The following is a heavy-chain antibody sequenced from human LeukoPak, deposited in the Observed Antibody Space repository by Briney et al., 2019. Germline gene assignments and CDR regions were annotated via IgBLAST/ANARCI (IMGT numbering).Heavy chain of an antibody. D-gene: IGHD5-12*01. Sequence: SETLSLTCAVYGGSFSGYYWSWIRQPPGKGLEWIGEINHSGSTNYNPSLKSRVTISVDTSKNQFSLKLSSVTAADTAVYYCARRGYSGYDEKGSGWFDPWGQGTPVTVSS. CDR2: INHSGST. V-gene: IGHV4-34*01. J-gene: IGHJ5*02. CDR1: GGSFSGYY. CDR3: ARRGYSGYDEKGSGWFDP.